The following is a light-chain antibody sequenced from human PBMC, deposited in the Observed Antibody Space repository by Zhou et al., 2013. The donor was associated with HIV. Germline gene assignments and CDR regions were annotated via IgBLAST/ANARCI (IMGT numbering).Light chain of an antibody. Sequence: AIQLTQSPSSLSASVGDRVTITCRASQDISIYLAWYQQNPGKAPKLLIYDASTLESGVPSRFSGSGSETDFTLTISGLQPDDFATYYCQQYSSYSKTFGQGTKVEVK. V-gene: IGKV1-13*02. CDR2: DAS. J-gene: IGKJ1*01. CDR1: QDISIY. CDR3: QQYSSYSKT.